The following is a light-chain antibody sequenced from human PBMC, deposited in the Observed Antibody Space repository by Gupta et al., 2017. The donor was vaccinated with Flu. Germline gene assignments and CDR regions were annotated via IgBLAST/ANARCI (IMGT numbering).Light chain of an antibody. V-gene: IGLV1-51*02. Sequence: QSVLTQPPSVSAAPGQKVTISCSGRNSNIGPNYVSWYQQLPGTAPKLLIYDNNKRPSGIPDRFSGSKSGTSATLGITGLQTGDEADYYCGTWDHSLNNGRVFGGGTKLTVL. J-gene: IGLJ3*02. CDR1: NSNIGPNY. CDR2: DNN. CDR3: GTWDHSLNNGRV.